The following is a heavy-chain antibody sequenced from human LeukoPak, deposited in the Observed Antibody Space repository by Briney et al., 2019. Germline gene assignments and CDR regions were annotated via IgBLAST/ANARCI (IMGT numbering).Heavy chain of an antibody. CDR2: IYTSGST. Sequence: SETLSLTCTVSGGSISSYYWSWIRQPAGKGLEWIGRIYTSGSTNYNPSLKSRVTMSVDTSKNQFSLKLSSVTAADTAVYYCARDQYYYESSGYSQFDYWGQGTLVTVSS. J-gene: IGHJ4*02. V-gene: IGHV4-4*07. CDR3: ARDQYYYESSGYSQFDY. D-gene: IGHD3-22*01. CDR1: GGSISSYY.